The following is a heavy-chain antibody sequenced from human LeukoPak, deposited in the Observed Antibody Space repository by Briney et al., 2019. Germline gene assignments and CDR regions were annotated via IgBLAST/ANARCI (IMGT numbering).Heavy chain of an antibody. D-gene: IGHD3-16*02. J-gene: IGHJ4*02. Sequence: GGSLRLSCAASGFTFSSYGMHWVRQAPGKGLEWVAVISYDGSNKYYADSVKGRFTISRDNSKNTLYLQMNSLRAEDTAVYYCAKGGVTFGGVIVPYYFDYWGQGTLVTVSS. CDR1: GFTFSSYG. CDR2: ISYDGSNK. V-gene: IGHV3-30*18. CDR3: AKGGVTFGGVIVPYYFDY.